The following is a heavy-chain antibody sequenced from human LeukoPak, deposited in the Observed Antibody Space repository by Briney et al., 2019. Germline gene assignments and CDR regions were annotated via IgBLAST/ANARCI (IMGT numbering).Heavy chain of an antibody. D-gene: IGHD3-22*01. CDR3: ARLQRITMNAFDI. J-gene: IGHJ3*02. CDR2: IYHSGST. Sequence: PSETLSLTCTVSGGSISGYYWSWIRQPPGKGLEWIGEIYHSGSTNYNPSLKSRVTISVDKSKNQFSLKLRSVTAADTAVYYCARLQRITMNAFDIWGQGTMATVSS. V-gene: IGHV4-59*12. CDR1: GGSISGYY.